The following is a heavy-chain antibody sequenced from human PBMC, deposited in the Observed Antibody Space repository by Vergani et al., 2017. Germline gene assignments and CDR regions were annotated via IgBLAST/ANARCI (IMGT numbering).Heavy chain of an antibody. CDR2: IYPGDSDT. Sequence: EVQLVQSGAEVKKPGESLKISCKGSGYSFTTYWIGWVRQMPGKGLEWMGIIYPGDSDTRYSPSFQGQVTISADKSISTAYLQWSSLKASDTAMYYCARLPRLNLHYSGSGSYYNVDYYFDYWGQGTLVTVSA. V-gene: IGHV5-51*01. D-gene: IGHD3-10*01. CDR3: ARLPRLNLHYSGSGSYYNVDYYFDY. CDR1: GYSFTTYW. J-gene: IGHJ4*02.